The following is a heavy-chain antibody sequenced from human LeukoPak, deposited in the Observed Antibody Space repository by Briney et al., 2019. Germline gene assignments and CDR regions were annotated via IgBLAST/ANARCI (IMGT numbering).Heavy chain of an antibody. CDR3: ARGVGSGDGFDI. Sequence: GGSLRLSCAASGFIFSGYAISWVRQAPGEGLEWVSSISLSGATTYYADSVKGRFTISRDNSKNTLYLQMNSVRAENTAVYYCARGVGSGDGFDIWGQGTMVTVSS. CDR1: GFIFSGYA. J-gene: IGHJ3*02. CDR2: ISLSGATT. D-gene: IGHD1-26*01. V-gene: IGHV3-23*01.